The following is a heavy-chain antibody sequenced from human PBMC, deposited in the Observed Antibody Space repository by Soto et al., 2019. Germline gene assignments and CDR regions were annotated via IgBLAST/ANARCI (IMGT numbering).Heavy chain of an antibody. D-gene: IGHD5-12*01. CDR2: ISWNSGSI. J-gene: IGHJ5*02. CDR1: GFTFDDYA. Sequence: EVQLVESGGGLVQPGRSLRLSCAASGFTFDDYAMHWVRQAPGKGLEWVPGISWNSGSIGYADSVKGRFTISRDNAKNSLYLQMNSLRAEDTALYYCAKDAYDQRGWFDPWGQGTLVTVSS. V-gene: IGHV3-9*01. CDR3: AKDAYDQRGWFDP.